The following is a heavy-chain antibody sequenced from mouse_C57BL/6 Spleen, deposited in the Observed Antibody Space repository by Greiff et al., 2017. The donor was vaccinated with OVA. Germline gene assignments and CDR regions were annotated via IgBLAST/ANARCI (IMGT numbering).Heavy chain of an antibody. V-gene: IGHV1-76*01. CDR2: VYPGSGNT. J-gene: IGHJ2*01. D-gene: IGHD2-1*01. CDR3: AREGGYDNYYFDY. CDR1: GYTFTDYY. Sequence: QVQLQQSGAELVRPGASVKLSCKASGYTFTDYYINWVKQRPGQGLEWIARVYPGSGNTDYNEKFKGKATLTAEKSSSTAYMQLSSLTSEDSAVYCCAREGGYDNYYFDYWGQGTTLTVSS.